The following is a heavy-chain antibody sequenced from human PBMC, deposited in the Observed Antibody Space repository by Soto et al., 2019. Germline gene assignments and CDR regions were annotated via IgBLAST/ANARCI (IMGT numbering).Heavy chain of an antibody. CDR2: ISDSGGST. V-gene: IGHV3-23*01. D-gene: IGHD3-3*01. CDR3: AKEGLDFWSGYTDDAWVDY. J-gene: IGHJ4*02. CDR1: GLTFSSYA. Sequence: EVQLLESGGGLVQPGGSLRLSCAASGLTFSSYALSWVRQAPGKGLEWVSTISDSGGSTYNAEFVKGRFTISRDNAKNMLYLQMNSLRAEDTALYYCAKEGLDFWSGYTDDAWVDYWGQGTLVTVSS.